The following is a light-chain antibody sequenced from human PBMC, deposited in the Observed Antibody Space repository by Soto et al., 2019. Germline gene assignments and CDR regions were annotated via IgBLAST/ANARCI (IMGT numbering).Light chain of an antibody. J-gene: IGKJ1*01. CDR2: WAS. V-gene: IGKV4-1*01. Sequence: DIVMTQSPDSLAVSLGERATINCKSSQSVLYSSNNKNYLAWYQQKPGQPPKLLIYWASTRESGVPDRFSGRGSGTDFTLTISSLQAEDVEVYYCQQYYSPWTFGQGTKVEIK. CDR1: QSVLYSSNNKNY. CDR3: QQYYSPWT.